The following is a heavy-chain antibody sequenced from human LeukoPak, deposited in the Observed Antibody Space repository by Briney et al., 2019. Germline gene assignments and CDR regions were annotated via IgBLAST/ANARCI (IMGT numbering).Heavy chain of an antibody. Sequence: PGRSLRLSCAASGFTFSSYAMHWVCKAPGKGQEREAVISYDGSNKYYADSVKGRFTISRDNSKNTLYLQMNSLRAEDTAVYYCARGTPPPWGSSWYMGSFDYWGQGTLVTVSA. V-gene: IGHV3-30-3*01. CDR2: ISYDGSNK. CDR3: ARGTPPPWGSSWYMGSFDY. J-gene: IGHJ4*02. D-gene: IGHD6-13*01. CDR1: GFTFSSYA.